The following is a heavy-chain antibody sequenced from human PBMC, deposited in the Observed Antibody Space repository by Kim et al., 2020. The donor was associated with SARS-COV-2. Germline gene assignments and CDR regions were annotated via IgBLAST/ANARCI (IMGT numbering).Heavy chain of an antibody. J-gene: IGHJ5*02. Sequence: SETLSLTCTVSGGSISSYCWSWVRQPAGKGLEWIGRINTSGGTNYNPAPKSRGTITVDTSTNQSPLKLSSVTAADTAVYYCARGDDSSGILDPCGQGTLGTVSS. D-gene: IGHD6-19*01. CDR3: ARGDDSSGILDP. V-gene: IGHV4-4*07. CDR2: INTSGGT. CDR1: GGSISSYC.